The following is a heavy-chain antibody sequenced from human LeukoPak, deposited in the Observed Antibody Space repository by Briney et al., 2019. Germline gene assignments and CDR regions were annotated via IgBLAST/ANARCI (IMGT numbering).Heavy chain of an antibody. Sequence: SETLSLTCAVSGYSISSGYYWGWIRQPPGKGLEWIGSNYHSGSTYYNPSLKSRVTISVDTSKNQFSLKLSSVTAVDTAVYYCARYITMVRGVIPFDYWGQGTLVTVSS. CDR3: ARYITMVRGVIPFDY. D-gene: IGHD3-10*01. V-gene: IGHV4-38-2*01. J-gene: IGHJ4*02. CDR2: NYHSGST. CDR1: GYSISSGYY.